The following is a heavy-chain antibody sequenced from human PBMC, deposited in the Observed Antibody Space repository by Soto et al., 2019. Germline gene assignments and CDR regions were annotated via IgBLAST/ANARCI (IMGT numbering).Heavy chain of an antibody. CDR3: ARISATVTPTRGGWYFDL. CDR1: GGTFSSYA. D-gene: IGHD4-17*01. J-gene: IGHJ2*01. Sequence: QVQLVQSGAEVKKPGSSVKVSCKASGGTFSSYAISWVRQAPGQGLEWMGGLIPIFGTANYAQKFQGRVTITADEPTSTAYMELSRLRSEDTAVYYCARISATVTPTRGGWYFDLWGRGTLVTVSS. CDR2: LIPIFGTA. V-gene: IGHV1-69*01.